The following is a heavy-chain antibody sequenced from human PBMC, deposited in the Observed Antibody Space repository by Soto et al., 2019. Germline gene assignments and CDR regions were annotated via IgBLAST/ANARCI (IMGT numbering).Heavy chain of an antibody. J-gene: IGHJ3*02. CDR1: GYTFTSYD. CDR2: MNPNSGNT. Sequence: ASVKVSCKASGYTFTSYDINWVRQATGQGLEWMGWMNPNSGNTGYAQKFQGRVTMTRNTSISTAYMELSSLRSEDTAVYYCASIFFRVKGAFDIWGQGTMVTVSS. D-gene: IGHD3-10*01. V-gene: IGHV1-8*01. CDR3: ASIFFRVKGAFDI.